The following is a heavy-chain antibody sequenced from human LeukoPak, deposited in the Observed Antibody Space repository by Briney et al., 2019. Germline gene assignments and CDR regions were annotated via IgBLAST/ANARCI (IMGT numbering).Heavy chain of an antibody. J-gene: IGHJ4*02. D-gene: IGHD3-10*01. CDR1: GFTFGDYA. Sequence: GGSLRLSCTASGFTFGDYAMSWVRQAPGKGLEWVGFIRSKAYGGTTEYAASVKGRFTISRDDSKSIAYLQMNSLKTEDTAVYYCTRALEAGVVRGHIIGYYFDYWGQGTLVTVSS. V-gene: IGHV3-49*04. CDR2: IRSKAYGGTT. CDR3: TRALEAGVVRGHIIGYYFDY.